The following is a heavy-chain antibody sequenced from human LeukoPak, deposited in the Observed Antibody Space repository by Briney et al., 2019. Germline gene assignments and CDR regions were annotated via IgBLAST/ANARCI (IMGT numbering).Heavy chain of an antibody. CDR3: ARPGYCSSSSCYSFLN. Sequence: GESLKISCKGSGYSFTSYWIGWVRQMPGKGLEWMGIIYPGDSDTRYSPSFRGQVTISADKSISTAYLQWSSLKASDTAMYYCARPGYCSSSSCYSFLNWGQGTLVTVSS. CDR2: IYPGDSDT. J-gene: IGHJ4*02. D-gene: IGHD2-2*01. V-gene: IGHV5-51*01. CDR1: GYSFTSYW.